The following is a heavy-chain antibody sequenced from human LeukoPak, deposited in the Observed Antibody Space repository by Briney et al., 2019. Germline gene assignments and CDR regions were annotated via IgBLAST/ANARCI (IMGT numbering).Heavy chain of an antibody. CDR1: GFTFSNYA. Sequence: GGPLRLSCAVSGFTFSNYAMDWVRQAPGKGLEWVSAISGSGGSTYYADSVKGRFTISRDNSKNRLYLQMNSLRAEDTAVYYCAKDRYCSGGSCPDYWGQGTLVTVSS. V-gene: IGHV3-23*01. CDR3: AKDRYCSGGSCPDY. J-gene: IGHJ4*02. CDR2: ISGSGGST. D-gene: IGHD2-15*01.